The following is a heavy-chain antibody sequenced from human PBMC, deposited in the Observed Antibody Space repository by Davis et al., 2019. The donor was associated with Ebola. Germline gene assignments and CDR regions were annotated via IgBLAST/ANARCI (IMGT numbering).Heavy chain of an antibody. D-gene: IGHD6-19*01. J-gene: IGHJ4*02. CDR2: IFHSGST. Sequence: SETLSLTCTVSGGSITSYYWNWIRQPPGKGLEWIGYIFHSGSTFSTPSLKSRVTISVDKSKNQFSLKLSSVTAADTAVYYCARAPGSGWSVEYYFDYWGQGTLVTVSS. CDR3: ARAPGSGWSVEYYFDY. V-gene: IGHV4-59*12. CDR1: GGSITSYY.